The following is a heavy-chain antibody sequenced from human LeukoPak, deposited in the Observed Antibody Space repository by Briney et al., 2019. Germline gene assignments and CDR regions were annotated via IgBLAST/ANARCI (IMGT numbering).Heavy chain of an antibody. D-gene: IGHD1-1*01. CDR1: GFPFNDYS. Sequence: GGSLRLSCAASGFPFNDYSMNWVRQAPGKGLEWISYIGISSGNTKYADAVKGRFTICGDNAKNSLYMQMNTLRVEDTAVYYCASDNNYAFDNWGQGTLVTVSS. CDR3: ASDNNYAFDN. V-gene: IGHV3-48*04. J-gene: IGHJ4*02. CDR2: IGISSGNT.